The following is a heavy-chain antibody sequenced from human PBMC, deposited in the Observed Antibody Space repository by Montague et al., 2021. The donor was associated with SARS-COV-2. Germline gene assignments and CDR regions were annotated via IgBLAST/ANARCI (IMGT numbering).Heavy chain of an antibody. Sequence: SLRLSCAASGFTFDNYAVHWVRQAPGKGLEWVAIISYDGSNKYYADSVKGRFAISRDNSKNTLYLQMNSLRAEDTAVYYCVRASLIKARIAVAGTTVYWGQGTRVTIPP. CDR2: ISYDGSNK. CDR3: VRASLIKARIAVAGTTVY. D-gene: IGHD6-19*01. V-gene: IGHV3-30*09. CDR1: GFTFDNYA. J-gene: IGHJ4*02.